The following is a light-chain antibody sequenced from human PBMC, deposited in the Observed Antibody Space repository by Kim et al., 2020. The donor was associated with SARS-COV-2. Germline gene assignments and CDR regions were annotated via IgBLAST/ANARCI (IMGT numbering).Light chain of an antibody. Sequence: SSELTQDPAVSVALGQTVRITCQGDSLRRYYASWYQQRPGQAPVVVIYAKTNRPSGIPDRFSGSSAGDTDSLTITGAQAEDEADYYCKSRDSSGTSYVFGSGTKVTVL. V-gene: IGLV3-19*01. CDR2: AKT. CDR1: SLRRYY. J-gene: IGLJ1*01. CDR3: KSRDSSGTSYV.